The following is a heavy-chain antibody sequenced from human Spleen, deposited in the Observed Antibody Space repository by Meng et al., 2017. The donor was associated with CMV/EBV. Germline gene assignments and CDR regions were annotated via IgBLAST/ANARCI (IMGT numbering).Heavy chain of an antibody. CDR1: GFIFSRYG. V-gene: IGHV3-30*02. D-gene: IGHD3-22*01. CDR3: ARANGHIDYFDGSGYPFDY. Sequence: GESLKISCAASGFIFSRYGMHWVRQAPGKGLEWVAFIRYDGSIEYYGDSVKGRFTISRDNARNSLYLQMNSLRAEDTAVYYCARANGHIDYFDGSGYPFDYWGQGTLVTVSS. J-gene: IGHJ4*02. CDR2: IRYDGSIE.